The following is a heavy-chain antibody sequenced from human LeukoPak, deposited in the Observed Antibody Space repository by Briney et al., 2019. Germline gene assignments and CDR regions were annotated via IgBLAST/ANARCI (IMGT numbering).Heavy chain of an antibody. Sequence: GRSLRLSCAASGFTVSTNCMTWVRQAPGKGLEWVSTIYSGGTTYYADSVMGRFTISRHNSRNTPYLQMNSLKAEDTAVYYCARVDTVMAYYFDLWGQGTLVTVSS. CDR2: IYSGGTT. CDR3: ARVDTVMAYYFDL. D-gene: IGHD5-18*01. V-gene: IGHV3-53*04. CDR1: GFTVSTNC. J-gene: IGHJ4*02.